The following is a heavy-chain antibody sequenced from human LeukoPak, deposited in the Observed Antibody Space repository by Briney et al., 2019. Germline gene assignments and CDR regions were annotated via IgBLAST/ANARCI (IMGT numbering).Heavy chain of an antibody. CDR1: GFTVSSNY. D-gene: IGHD7-27*01. J-gene: IGHJ4*02. CDR3: ARGTPGDPSNFDY. V-gene: IGHV3-53*01. Sequence: GGSLRLSCAASGFTVSSNYMSWVRQAPGKGLEWVSVIYSGGSTYYADSVKGRFTISRDNAKNTLYLQMNSLRAEDTAVYYCARGTPGDPSNFDYWGQGTLVTVSS. CDR2: IYSGGST.